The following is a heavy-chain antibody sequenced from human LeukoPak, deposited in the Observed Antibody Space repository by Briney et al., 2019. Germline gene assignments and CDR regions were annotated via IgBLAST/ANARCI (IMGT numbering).Heavy chain of an antibody. J-gene: IGHJ4*02. D-gene: IGHD2-2*01. CDR1: EFTFSSFG. V-gene: IGHV3-30*02. CDR3: ARAYCSSTSCHWNY. CDR2: IRYDGSNK. Sequence: PGGSLRLSCAGSEFTFSSFGMKWVRQAPGKGLEGVAFIRYDGSNKKYADSVKGRFTISRDNSKNTLYLQMNSLRVEDTAVYYSARAYCSSTSCHWNYWGQGTLVTVSS.